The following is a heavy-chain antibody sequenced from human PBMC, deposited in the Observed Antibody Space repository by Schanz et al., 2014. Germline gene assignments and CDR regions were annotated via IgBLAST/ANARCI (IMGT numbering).Heavy chain of an antibody. CDR3: AKSQYYGSGSYSDYYGVDV. CDR2: LSGSGTST. V-gene: IGHV3-23*01. J-gene: IGHJ6*02. D-gene: IGHD3-10*01. CDR1: GFTFSSYA. Sequence: EVQLLESGGGLVQPGGSLRLSCAASGFTFSSYAMSWVRQAPGKGLEWVSALSGSGTSTYYADFVKGRFTISRDNSKNTLYLQMNSLRAEDTAVYFCAKSQYYGSGSYSDYYGVDVWGQGTTVTVSS.